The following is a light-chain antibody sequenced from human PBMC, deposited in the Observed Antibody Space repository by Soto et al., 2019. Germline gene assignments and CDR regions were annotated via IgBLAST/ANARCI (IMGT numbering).Light chain of an antibody. CDR3: SSYTSSSTLYV. Sequence: QPVLTQPASVSGSPGQSITISCTGTSSDVGGYNYVSWYQQHPGKAPKLMIYDVSNRPSGVSNRFSSSKSGNTASLTISGLQAEDEADYYCSSYTSSSTLYVFGTGTKLTVL. CDR2: DVS. CDR1: SSDVGGYNY. V-gene: IGLV2-14*01. J-gene: IGLJ1*01.